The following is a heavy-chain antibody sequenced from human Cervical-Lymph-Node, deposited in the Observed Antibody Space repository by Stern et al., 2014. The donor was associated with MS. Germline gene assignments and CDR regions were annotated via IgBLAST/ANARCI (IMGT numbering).Heavy chain of an antibody. Sequence: QMQLVQSGGGVVRPGTSLTLSCESSGFTFSTYVMHWVRQAPGKGLEWVALIWFDGSNKYYGDSVKGRFTISRDNSKNTVSLQMDALTVEDTAVYYCARDPHEYTGSYYWFDSWGQGTLVTVSS. D-gene: IGHD6-13*01. CDR1: GFTFSTYV. CDR3: ARDPHEYTGSYYWFDS. V-gene: IGHV3-33*01. J-gene: IGHJ5*01. CDR2: IWFDGSNK.